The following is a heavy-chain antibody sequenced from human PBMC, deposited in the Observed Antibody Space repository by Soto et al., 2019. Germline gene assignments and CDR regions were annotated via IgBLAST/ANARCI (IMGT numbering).Heavy chain of an antibody. J-gene: IGHJ6*02. D-gene: IGHD1-7*01. V-gene: IGHV3-30-3*01. CDR3: ARDQGGTTLYYHGMDV. Sequence: QVQLVESGGGVVQPGRSLRLSCAASGFTFSSYAMHWLRQAPGQGLEWVALISYDGSNKYYADSVKGRFTISRDNSKNTLYLQMNSLRPEDTAVYHCARDQGGTTLYYHGMDVWGQGTTVTVSS. CDR1: GFTFSSYA. CDR2: ISYDGSNK.